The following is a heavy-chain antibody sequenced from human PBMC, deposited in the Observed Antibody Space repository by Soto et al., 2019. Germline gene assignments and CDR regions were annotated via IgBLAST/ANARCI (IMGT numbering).Heavy chain of an antibody. CDR1: VFTFSSVA. Sequence: GGSLRLSCAASVFTFSSVAMAWVRQAPGKGLEWVSSITVSGGSTDYADSVKGRFTLSRDNSRNTLYLQMNSLSADDTAVYYSAKLYWNPRYFDYWGQGTRVTASS. V-gene: IGHV3-23*01. CDR2: ITVSGGST. CDR3: AKLYWNPRYFDY. J-gene: IGHJ4*02. D-gene: IGHD1-1*01.